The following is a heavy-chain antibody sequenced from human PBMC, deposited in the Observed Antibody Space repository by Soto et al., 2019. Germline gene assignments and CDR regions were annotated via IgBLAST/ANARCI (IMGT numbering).Heavy chain of an antibody. V-gene: IGHV3-23*01. CDR1: GFTFSSSA. Sequence: EEQLLESGGGLVQPGESLRLSCAASGFTFSSSAMNWVRQAPGKGLEWVSIISDSGSRTYYADSVRGRFTISRDNSKNTLYLQMNSLRAEDTALYYCAKSLNINWKNWFDPWGQGALVTVSS. CDR3: AKSLNINWKNWFDP. J-gene: IGHJ5*02. CDR2: ISDSGSRT. D-gene: IGHD1-1*01.